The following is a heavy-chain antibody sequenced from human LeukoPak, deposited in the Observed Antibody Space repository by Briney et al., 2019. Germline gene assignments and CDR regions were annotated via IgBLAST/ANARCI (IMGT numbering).Heavy chain of an antibody. CDR3: ASERRICTSCYTGFQH. J-gene: IGHJ1*01. D-gene: IGHD2-2*02. CDR2: INPSAGRT. V-gene: IGHV1-46*01. CDR1: GYTFTSYY. Sequence: GASVKVSCKASGYTFTSYYMHWVRQAPGQGLEWMGIINPSAGRTSYAQKFQGRVTMTRDMSTSTVYMELSSLRSEDTAVYYCASERRICTSCYTGFQHWGQGTLVTVSS.